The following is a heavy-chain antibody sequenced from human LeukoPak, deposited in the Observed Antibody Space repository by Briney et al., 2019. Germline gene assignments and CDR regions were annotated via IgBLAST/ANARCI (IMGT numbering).Heavy chain of an antibody. Sequence: SQTLSLTCTVSGGSISSGDYYWSWIRQPPGKGLEWIGYIYYSGSTYYNPSLKSRVTISVDTSKNQFSLKLSSVTAADTAVYYCARDRTGVTGPFDYWGQGTLVTVSS. D-gene: IGHD4-23*01. CDR1: GGSISSGDYY. J-gene: IGHJ4*02. V-gene: IGHV4-30-4*08. CDR3: ARDRTGVTGPFDY. CDR2: IYYSGST.